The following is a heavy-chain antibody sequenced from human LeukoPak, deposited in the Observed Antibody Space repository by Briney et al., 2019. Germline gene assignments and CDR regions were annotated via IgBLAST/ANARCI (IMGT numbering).Heavy chain of an antibody. Sequence: VASVKVSCKASGYTFTSYYMHWVRQAPGQGLEWMGIINPSGGSTSYAQKFQGRVTMATDTSTSTAYMELRSLRSDDTAVYYCARDIISSSWYYFDYWGQGTLVTVSS. J-gene: IGHJ4*02. CDR2: INPSGGST. D-gene: IGHD6-13*01. V-gene: IGHV1-46*01. CDR3: ARDIISSSWYYFDY. CDR1: GYTFTSYY.